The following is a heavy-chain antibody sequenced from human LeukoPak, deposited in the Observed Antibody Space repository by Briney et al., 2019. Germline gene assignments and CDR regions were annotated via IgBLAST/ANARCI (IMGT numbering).Heavy chain of an antibody. CDR2: ISDDGRNK. V-gene: IGHV3-30*04. J-gene: IGHJ4*02. D-gene: IGHD4-17*01. Sequence: GGSLRLSCAASGFTFIDYSMHWVRQAPGKGLEWVTLISDDGRNKNYADSVKGRFTISRDDSRNTLYLQMISLRVEDTAVYYCARDQIYGATFDYWGQGTLVTVSS. CDR3: ARDQIYGATFDY. CDR1: GFTFIDYS.